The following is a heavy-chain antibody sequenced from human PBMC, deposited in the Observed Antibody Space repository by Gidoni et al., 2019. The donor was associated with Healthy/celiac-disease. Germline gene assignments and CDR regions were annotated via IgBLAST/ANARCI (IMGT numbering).Heavy chain of an antibody. Sequence: EVQLVQSGAEVKKHGESLKISCKGSGYSFTNYWIAWVLQMPGKGLEWIVIIYPGDSDTRYRPSFQGQVTISVDKSISTAYLQCSSLEASDTAMYYCARSLGDDVFDIWGQGTMVTVSS. V-gene: IGHV5-51*01. J-gene: IGHJ3*02. CDR3: ARSLGDDVFDI. CDR2: IYPGDSDT. D-gene: IGHD3-16*01. CDR1: GYSFTNYW.